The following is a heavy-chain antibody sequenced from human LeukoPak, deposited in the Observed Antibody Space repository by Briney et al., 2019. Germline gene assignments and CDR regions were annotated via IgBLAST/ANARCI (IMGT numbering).Heavy chain of an antibody. V-gene: IGHV1-46*01. CDR2: INPSGGST. Sequence: ASVKVSCKASGYTFTSYYMHWVRQAPGQGLEWMGIINPSGGSTSYAQKFQGRVTMTRDTSTSTVYMELSSLRSEDTAVCYCARARRYYYDSSGYPNDYWGQGTLVTVSS. D-gene: IGHD3-22*01. J-gene: IGHJ4*02. CDR1: GYTFTSYY. CDR3: ARARRYYYDSSGYPNDY.